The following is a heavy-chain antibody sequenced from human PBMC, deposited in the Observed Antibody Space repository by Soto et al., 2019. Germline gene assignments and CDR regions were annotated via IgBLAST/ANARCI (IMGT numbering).Heavy chain of an antibody. CDR3: ARLGYAVGAIGPTAAERRYGMDV. CDR1: GYTFTSYG. Sequence: QVQLVQSGAEVKKPGASVKVSCKASGYTFTSYGISWVRQAPGQGLEGMGWISAYNGNTNYAQKLQGRVTMTTETSTSTASMELRSLRTDDTAVYYCARLGYAVGAIGPTAAERRYGMDVWGQGTTVTVSS. J-gene: IGHJ6*02. CDR2: ISAYNGNT. D-gene: IGHD1-26*01. V-gene: IGHV1-18*04.